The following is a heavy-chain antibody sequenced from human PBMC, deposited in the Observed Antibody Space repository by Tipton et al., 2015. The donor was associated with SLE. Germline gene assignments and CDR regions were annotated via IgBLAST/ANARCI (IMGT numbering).Heavy chain of an antibody. J-gene: IGHJ4*02. CDR1: GGTFSSYA. Sequence: QVQLVQSGAEVKKPGSSVKVSCKASGGTFSSYAISWVRQAPGQGLEWMGGIIPIFGTAIYAQKFHGRVTITAEKSTSTAYMELSSLRSEDTAVYYCARGGIVVVPAAPFDYWGQGTLVTVSS. D-gene: IGHD2-2*01. CDR2: IIPIFGTA. CDR3: ARGGIVVVPAAPFDY. V-gene: IGHV1-69*06.